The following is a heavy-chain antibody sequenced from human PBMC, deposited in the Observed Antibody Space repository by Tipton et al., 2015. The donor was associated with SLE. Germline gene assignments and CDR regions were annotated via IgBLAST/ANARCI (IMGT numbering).Heavy chain of an antibody. J-gene: IGHJ4*02. CDR1: GGSISSYY. V-gene: IGHV4-59*08. CDR2: IYYSGST. D-gene: IGHD3-10*02. CDR3: ARRMLFGGDYFDY. Sequence: TLSLTCTVSGGSISSYYWSWIRQPPGKGLEWIGYIYYSGSTNYNPSLKSRVTISVDTSKNQFSLKLSSVTAADTAVYYCARRMLFGGDYFDYWGQGTLVTVSS.